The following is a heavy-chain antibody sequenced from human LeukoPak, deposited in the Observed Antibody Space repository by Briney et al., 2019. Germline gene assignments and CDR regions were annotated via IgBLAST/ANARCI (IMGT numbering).Heavy chain of an antibody. CDR1: GYTFTNYY. CDR3: ARPAASNLYGEDWLDP. D-gene: IGHD4-17*01. CDR2: INPSVGST. V-gene: IGHV1-46*01. Sequence: ASVKVSCKASGYTFTNYYMHWVRQAPGQGLEWMGVINPSVGSTSYAQKFQGRVIMTRDTSTSTAYMELSRLGSEDTAVYYCARPAASNLYGEDWLDPWGQGTLVTVSS. J-gene: IGHJ5*02.